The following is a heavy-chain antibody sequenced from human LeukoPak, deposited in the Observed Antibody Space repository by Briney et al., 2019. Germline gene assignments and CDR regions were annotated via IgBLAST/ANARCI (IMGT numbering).Heavy chain of an antibody. Sequence: GASVKVSCKTSGYTFTGYYMHWMRQAPGQGLEWMGWIDCNNGDTIYAQKFESRVIVTRDTSISTAYMELSRLTYDDTAVYYCARSGEIWGQGTLVTVSS. J-gene: IGHJ4*02. D-gene: IGHD3-10*01. CDR2: IDCNNGDT. CDR3: ARSGEI. CDR1: GYTFTGYY. V-gene: IGHV1-2*02.